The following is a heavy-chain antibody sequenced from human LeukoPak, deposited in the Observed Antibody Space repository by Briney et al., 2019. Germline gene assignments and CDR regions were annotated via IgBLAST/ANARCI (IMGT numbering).Heavy chain of an antibody. CDR1: GFTFSSYA. CDR3: ARDRGSYLDY. Sequence: GGSLRLSCAASGFTFSSYAMHWVRQAPGKGLEWVAVISYDGSNKYYADSVKGRFTISRDNSENTLYLQMNSLRAEDTAVYYCARDRGSYLDYWGQGTLSPSPQ. V-gene: IGHV3-30*01. CDR2: ISYDGSNK. J-gene: IGHJ4*02. D-gene: IGHD1-26*01.